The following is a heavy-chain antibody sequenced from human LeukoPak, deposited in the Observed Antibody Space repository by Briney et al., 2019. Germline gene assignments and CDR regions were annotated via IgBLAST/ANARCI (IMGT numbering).Heavy chain of an antibody. J-gene: IGHJ3*02. CDR1: GYTFTGYY. CDR2: INPSVGTT. D-gene: IGHD3-22*01. CDR3: AREEMMVILALDM. V-gene: IGHV1-46*01. Sequence: ASVKVSCKASGYTFTGYYMHWVRQAPGQGLEWMGIINPSVGTTLYSQKFQGRVTLTRDTSTITVYMEVTSLRSDDTAVYYCAREEMMVILALDMWGQGTMVTVSS.